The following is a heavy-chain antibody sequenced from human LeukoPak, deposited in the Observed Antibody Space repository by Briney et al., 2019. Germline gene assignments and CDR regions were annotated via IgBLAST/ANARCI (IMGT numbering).Heavy chain of an antibody. CDR2: IYYSGST. CDR1: GGSISSGDYY. J-gene: IGHJ2*01. V-gene: IGHV4-30-4*08. D-gene: IGHD6-19*01. Sequence: PSETLSLTCTVSGGSISSGDYYWSLIRQPPGKGLEWIGYIYYSGSTYYNPSLKSRVTISVDTSKNQFSLKLSSVTAADTAVYYCARVGSSGWYFDLWGRGTLVTVSS. CDR3: ARVGSSGWYFDL.